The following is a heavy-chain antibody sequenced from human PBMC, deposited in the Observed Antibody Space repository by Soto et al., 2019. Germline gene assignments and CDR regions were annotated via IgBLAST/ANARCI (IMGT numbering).Heavy chain of an antibody. V-gene: IGHV4-34*01. CDR1: GGSFSDYS. Sequence: PSETLSLTCAVYGGSFSDYSWSWIRQPPGKGLAWIGEISHSGGSNYNPSLKSRVTISVDTSKNQFSLKLSSVTAADTAVYYCARGRKDYSSSWYVGWGHGTLVTVSS. D-gene: IGHD6-13*01. CDR3: ARGRKDYSSSWYVG. J-gene: IGHJ4*01. CDR2: ISHSGGS.